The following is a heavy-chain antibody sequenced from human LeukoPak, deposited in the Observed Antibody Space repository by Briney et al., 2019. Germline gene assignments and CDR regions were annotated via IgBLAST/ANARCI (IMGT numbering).Heavy chain of an antibody. V-gene: IGHV3-30*02. J-gene: IGHJ4*02. CDR3: AKDSPIAVAGTFDY. Sequence: GGSLRLSCAASGFTFSSYGMHWVRQAPGKGLEWVAFIRYDGSNKYYADSVKGRITISRDNSKNTLYLQMNSLRAEDTAVYYCAKDSPIAVAGTFDYWGQGTLVTVSS. CDR1: GFTFSSYG. D-gene: IGHD6-19*01. CDR2: IRYDGSNK.